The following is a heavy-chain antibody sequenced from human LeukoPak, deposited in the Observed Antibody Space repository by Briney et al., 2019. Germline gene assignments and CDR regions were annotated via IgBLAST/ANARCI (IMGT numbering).Heavy chain of an antibody. CDR1: GFTFSSYA. V-gene: IGHV3-21*01. CDR3: ARDFKVRYPGYFQH. Sequence: GGSLRLSCAASGFTFSSYAMHWVRKAPGKGLEWVSSISSSSSYIYYADSVKGRFTISRDNAKNSLYLQMNSLRAEDTAVYYCARDFKVRYPGYFQHWGQGTLVTVSS. J-gene: IGHJ1*01. CDR2: ISSSSSYI. D-gene: IGHD4-17*01.